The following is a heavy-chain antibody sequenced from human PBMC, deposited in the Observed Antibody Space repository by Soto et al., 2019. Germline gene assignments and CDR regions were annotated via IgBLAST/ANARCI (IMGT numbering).Heavy chain of an antibody. Sequence: GGSLRLSCAASGFTFSTYSMNWVRQAPGKGLEWVSSISSSSSYIYYADSVKGRFTVSRVNAKNSLYLQMNSLRAEDTAVYYCARIVVPTSSYFMDVWGKVTTVTVSS. J-gene: IGHJ6*03. CDR3: ARIVVPTSSYFMDV. V-gene: IGHV3-21*06. CDR2: ISSSSSYI. CDR1: GFTFSTYS. D-gene: IGHD2-2*01.